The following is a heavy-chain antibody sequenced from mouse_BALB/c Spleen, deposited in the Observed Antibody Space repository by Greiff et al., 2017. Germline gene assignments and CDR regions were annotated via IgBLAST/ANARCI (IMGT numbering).Heavy chain of an antibody. V-gene: IGHV14-3*02. J-gene: IGHJ1*01. CDR3: ARDYRYWYFDV. CDR1: GFHIKDSY. D-gene: IGHD2-14*01. Sequence: VQLQQSGAELLTPGASVKLSCTASGFHIKDSYMHLVKQRPEPGLEWIGRIDPANGNTKYDPKFQGKATITADTSSNTAYLHVSSLTSEDTAVYYCARDYRYWYFDVWGAGTTVTVSS. CDR2: IDPANGNT.